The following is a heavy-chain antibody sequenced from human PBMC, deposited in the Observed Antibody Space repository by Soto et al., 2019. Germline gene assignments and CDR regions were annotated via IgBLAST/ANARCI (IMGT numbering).Heavy chain of an antibody. Sequence: EVQLLEFGGALVQPGASLRLSCATSGFTFSSYVMTWVRQAPGTGLEWVSSITGSGVSTYYADSVKGRFTISRDNSNNTLYLQRNSPRAEDTAIYYCAKRMRGTDEYYFDNWGQGTLVTVSS. V-gene: IGHV3-23*01. D-gene: IGHD1-1*01. J-gene: IGHJ4*02. CDR3: AKRMRGTDEYYFDN. CDR1: GFTFSSYV. CDR2: ITGSGVST.